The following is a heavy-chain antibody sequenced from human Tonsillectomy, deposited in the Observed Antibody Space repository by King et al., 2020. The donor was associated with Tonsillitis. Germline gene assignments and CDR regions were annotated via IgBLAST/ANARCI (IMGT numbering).Heavy chain of an antibody. J-gene: IGHJ6*02. CDR1: GGTFSSYA. CDR3: ARVVAYCSSTSCYTGAEYYYYGMDV. CDR2: IIPIFGTA. D-gene: IGHD2-2*02. V-gene: IGHV1-69*01. Sequence: QLVQSGAEVKKPGSSVKVSCKASGGTFSSYAISWVRQAPGQGLEWMGGIIPIFGTANYAQKFQGRVTITADESTSTAYMELSRLRSEDTAVYYCARVVAYCSSTSCYTGAEYYYYGMDVWGQGTTVTVSS.